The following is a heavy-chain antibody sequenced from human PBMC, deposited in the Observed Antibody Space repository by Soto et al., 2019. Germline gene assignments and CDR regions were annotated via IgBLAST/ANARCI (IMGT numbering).Heavy chain of an antibody. CDR2: IRSKAYGGTT. D-gene: IGHD5-12*01. V-gene: IGHV3-49*04. Sequence: GGSLRLSCTASGFTFGDYAMRWVRQAPGKGLEGVGFIRSKAYGGTTEYAASVKGRFTISRDDSKSIAYLQMNSLKTEDTAVYYCTHHRVATSYFDYWGQGTLVTVSS. CDR1: GFTFGDYA. J-gene: IGHJ4*02. CDR3: THHRVATSYFDY.